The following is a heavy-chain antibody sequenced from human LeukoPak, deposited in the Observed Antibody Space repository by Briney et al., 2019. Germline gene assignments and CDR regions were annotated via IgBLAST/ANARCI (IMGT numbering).Heavy chain of an antibody. J-gene: IGHJ3*02. D-gene: IGHD2-2*01. CDR1: GYTFTSYD. CDR3: ARGRGYCSSTSCSDAFDI. CDR2: MNPNSGNT. V-gene: IGHV1-8*01. Sequence: ASVKVSCKASGYTFTSYDINWVRQATGQGLEWMGWMNPNSGNTGYAQKFQGRVTMTRNTSISTAYMELSSLRSEDTAVYYCARGRGYCSSTSCSDAFDIWGQGTMVTVSS.